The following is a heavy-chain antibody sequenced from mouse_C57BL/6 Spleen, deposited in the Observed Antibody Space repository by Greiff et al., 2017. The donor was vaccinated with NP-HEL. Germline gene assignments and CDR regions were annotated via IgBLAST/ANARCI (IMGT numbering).Heavy chain of an antibody. V-gene: IGHV1-26*01. J-gene: IGHJ4*01. CDR3: AGRPYAMDY. CDR2: INPNNGGT. Sequence: EVQLQQSGPELVKPGASVKISCKASGYTFTDYYMNWVKRSHGKSLEWIGDINPNNGGTSYNQKFKGKATLTVDKSSSTAYMELRSLTSEDSAVYYCAGRPYAMDYWGQGTSVTVSS. CDR1: GYTFTDYY.